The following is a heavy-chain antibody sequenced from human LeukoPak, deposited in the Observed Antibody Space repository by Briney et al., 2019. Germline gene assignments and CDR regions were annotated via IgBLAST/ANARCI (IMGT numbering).Heavy chain of an antibody. CDR1: GFTFSSYG. J-gene: IGHJ4*01. CDR2: IWYDGSKT. CDR3: ARYNTGRPDY. V-gene: IGHV3-33*01. Sequence: GGSLRLSCAASGFTFSSYGMHWVRQAPGKGLEWVAVIWYDGSKTYYADSVKGRFTISRDNSKNTLYLQMSSLRADDTAVYYCARYNTGRPDYWGQGTLVTVSS. D-gene: IGHD1-14*01.